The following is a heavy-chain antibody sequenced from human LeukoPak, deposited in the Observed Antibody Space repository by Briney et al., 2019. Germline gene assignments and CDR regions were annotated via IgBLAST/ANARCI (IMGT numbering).Heavy chain of an antibody. CDR1: GGSISSYY. D-gene: IGHD2-8*01. CDR3: ARDDAFNGVCYD. CDR2: IYTSGST. J-gene: IGHJ4*02. V-gene: IGHV4-4*07. Sequence: SETLSLTCTVSGGSISSYYWSWIRQPAGKGLEWIGRIYTSGSTNYNPSRKSRVTISVDTSKNQFSLKLSSVTAADTAVYYCARDDAFNGVCYDWGQGTLVTVSS.